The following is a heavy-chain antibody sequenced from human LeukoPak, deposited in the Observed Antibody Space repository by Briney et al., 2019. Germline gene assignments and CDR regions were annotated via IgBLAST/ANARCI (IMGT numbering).Heavy chain of an antibody. CDR3: ARDVGPGGKWIQLWLRGLSWGYFDY. CDR2: ISYDGSNK. Sequence: GGSLRLSCAASGSTFSSYAMHWVRQAPGKGLEWVAVISYDGSNKYYADSVKGRFTISRDNSKNTLYLQMNSLRAEDTAVYYCARDVGPGGKWIQLWLRGLSWGYFDYWGQGTLVTVSS. D-gene: IGHD5-18*01. V-gene: IGHV3-30-3*01. CDR1: GSTFSSYA. J-gene: IGHJ4*02.